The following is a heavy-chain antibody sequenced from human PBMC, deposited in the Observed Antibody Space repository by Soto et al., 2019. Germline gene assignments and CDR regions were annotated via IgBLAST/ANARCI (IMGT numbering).Heavy chain of an antibody. V-gene: IGHV3-21*01. CDR3: ARQPLGYCSSTSCYYY. CDR2: ISSSSSYI. D-gene: IGHD2-2*01. CDR1: GFTFSSYS. Sequence: GGSLRLSCAASGFTFSSYSMNWVRQAPGKGLEWVSSISSSSSYIYYADSVKGRFTISRDNAKNSLYLQMNSLRAEDTAVYYCARQPLGYCSSTSCYYYWGQGTLVTVSS. J-gene: IGHJ4*02.